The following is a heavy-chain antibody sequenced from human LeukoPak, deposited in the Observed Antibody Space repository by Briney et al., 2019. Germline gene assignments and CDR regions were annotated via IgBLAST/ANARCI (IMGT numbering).Heavy chain of an antibody. CDR2: IYYSGST. V-gene: IGHV4-59*01. J-gene: IGHJ4*02. Sequence: SETLSLTCTVSGGSISSYYWSWIRQPPGKGPEWIGYIYYSGSTNYNPSLKSRVTISVDTSKNQFSLKLSSVAAADTAVYYCAREAIYGSGSLDYWGQGTLVTVSS. CDR1: GGSISSYY. CDR3: AREAIYGSGSLDY. D-gene: IGHD3-10*01.